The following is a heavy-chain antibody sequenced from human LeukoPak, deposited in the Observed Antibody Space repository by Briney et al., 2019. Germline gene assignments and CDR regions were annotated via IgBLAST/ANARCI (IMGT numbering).Heavy chain of an antibody. J-gene: IGHJ3*02. Sequence: GALLHTCAESSCTIFTNYMIGWGRHLAGEGLEWTGIIYAGGSYYRYSPSFQGQVTISADKSISTAYLQWSCLKASDTAMYYCAIPQTDYYDSSGYPDAFDIWGQGTMVTVSS. CDR2: IYAGGSYY. CDR1: CTIFTNYM. D-gene: IGHD3-22*01. CDR3: AIPQTDYYDSSGYPDAFDI. V-gene: IGHV5-51*01.